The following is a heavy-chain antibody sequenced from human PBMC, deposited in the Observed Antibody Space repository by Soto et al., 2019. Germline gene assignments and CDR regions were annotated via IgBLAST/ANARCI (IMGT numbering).Heavy chain of an antibody. CDR1: GYTFSSYA. D-gene: IGHD1-1*01. V-gene: IGHV3-23*01. Sequence: EVHLLESGGGLVQPGGSLRLSCAASGYTFSSYAMSWVRQAPGMGLEWVSAISVSGGSTYYADSVRGRFTISRDNSKNTLSLQMTSLRAEDTAVYFCANASSTNVYNFDSWGQGTLVTVS. J-gene: IGHJ4*02. CDR3: ANASSTNVYNFDS. CDR2: ISVSGGST.